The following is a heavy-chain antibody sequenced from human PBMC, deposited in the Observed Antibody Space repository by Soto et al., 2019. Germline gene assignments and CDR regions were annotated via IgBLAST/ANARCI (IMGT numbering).Heavy chain of an antibody. D-gene: IGHD3-10*01. CDR2: LYWDDDI. CDR3: VHRRSKGDFDL. J-gene: IGHJ5*02. V-gene: IGHV2-5*02. Sequence: QITLKESGPTLVKPTQTLTLTCTFSGFSLSTTGMGVGWIRQPPGKALEWLALLYWDDDIHYSPSLKSRLTNNKDHSKNPVVLKMAHMDPGETATYYCVHRRSKGDFDLWGQGTLVTVSS. CDR1: GFSLSTTGMG.